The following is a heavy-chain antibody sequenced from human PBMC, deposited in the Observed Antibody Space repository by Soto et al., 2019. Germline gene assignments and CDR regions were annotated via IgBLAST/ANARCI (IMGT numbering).Heavy chain of an antibody. CDR2: IHSSGSI. CDR3: ARDLDGLHDDTSGPFPRPG. J-gene: IGHJ1*01. Sequence: SETLSLTCTVSGGSISSDDYYWSWIRQAPGRGLEWIGYIHSSGSIYYNPSLKSRATMSIDTAGNQFSLKVSSVTVADTAVYYCARDLDGLHDDTSGPFPRPGWGQGTMVTVSS. CDR1: GGSISSDDYY. D-gene: IGHD3-22*01. V-gene: IGHV4-30-4*01.